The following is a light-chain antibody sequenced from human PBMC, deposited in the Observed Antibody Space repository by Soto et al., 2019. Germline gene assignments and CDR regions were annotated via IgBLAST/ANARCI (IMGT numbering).Light chain of an antibody. V-gene: IGLV1-40*01. J-gene: IGLJ7*01. CDR2: ANN. CDR3: QSYDNSLSGVGV. CDR1: RSNLGAGYD. Sequence: QSVLTQPPSVSGAPGQGVTISCTGTRSNLGAGYDVHWYQQLPGAAPKLLIYANNKRPSGVLDRFSGSKSGTSASLAITGLQAEDEADYYCQSYDNSLSGVGVFGGGTQLTVL.